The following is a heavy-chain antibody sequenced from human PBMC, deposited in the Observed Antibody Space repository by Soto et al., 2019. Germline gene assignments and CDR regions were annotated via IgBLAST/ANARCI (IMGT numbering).Heavy chain of an antibody. CDR1: GFTFSSYG. CDR2: ISYDGSNK. V-gene: IGHV3-30*18. J-gene: IGHJ4*02. CDR3: AKFLSGPFDY. Sequence: GGSLRLSCAASGFTFSSYGMHWVRQAPGKGLEWVAVISYDGSNKYYADSVKGRFTISRDNSKNTLYLQMNSLRAEDTAVYYCAKFLSGPFDYWGQGTLVTVSS.